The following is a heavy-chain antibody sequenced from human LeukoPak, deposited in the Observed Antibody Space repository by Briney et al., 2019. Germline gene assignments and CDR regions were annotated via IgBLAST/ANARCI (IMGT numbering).Heavy chain of an antibody. J-gene: IGHJ4*02. CDR1: GFTFSSYG. CDR2: ISRSGSTI. CDR3: ARRYSSGWSSYIDY. V-gene: IGHV3-48*04. D-gene: IGHD6-19*01. Sequence: GRSLRLSCVASGFTFSSYGMNWVRQAPGKGLEWVSYISRSGSTIYYADSVKGRFTISRDNVKNSLYLQMNSLRAEDAAVYYCARRYSSGWSSYIDYWGQGTLVTVSS.